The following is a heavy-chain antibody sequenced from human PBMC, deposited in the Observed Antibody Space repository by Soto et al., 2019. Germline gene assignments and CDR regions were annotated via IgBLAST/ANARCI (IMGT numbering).Heavy chain of an antibody. D-gene: IGHD6-13*01. Sequence: GGSLRLSCAASGFTFSSYAMSWVRQAPGKGLEWVSAISGSGGSTYYADSVKGRFTISRDNPKNTLYLQMNSLRAEDTAVYYCAKGPSPGYSSSWYFDYWGQGTLVTVSS. V-gene: IGHV3-23*01. CDR1: GFTFSSYA. CDR3: AKGPSPGYSSSWYFDY. CDR2: ISGSGGST. J-gene: IGHJ4*02.